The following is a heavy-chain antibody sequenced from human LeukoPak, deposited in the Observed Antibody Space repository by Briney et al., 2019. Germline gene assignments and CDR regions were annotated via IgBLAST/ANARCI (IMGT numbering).Heavy chain of an antibody. J-gene: IGHJ4*02. CDR1: AFTFSSYW. CDR3: EKDRGYSTFDY. V-gene: IGHV3-7*01. D-gene: IGHD4-23*01. CDR2: IKVDGSEI. Sequence: GGAPTLSCPASAFTFSSYWINWVRQAPGKGLEWVANIKVDGSEINYVDSVKGRFTISRDNAKNSLYLQMNSLRVEDTAVYYCEKDRGYSTFDYWGQGTQVTVSS.